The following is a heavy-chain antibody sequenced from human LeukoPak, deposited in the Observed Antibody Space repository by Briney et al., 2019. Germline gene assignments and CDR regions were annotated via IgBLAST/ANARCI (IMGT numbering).Heavy chain of an antibody. V-gene: IGHV4-4*07. J-gene: IGHJ4*02. D-gene: IGHD2-8*01. CDR1: GGSISNYY. Sequence: SETLSLTCTVSGGSISNYYWSWIRQPAGKGLEWIGRIYSSGSTDYNPSLKSRVTMSVDTSKNQFSVKVKSVTAADTAVYYCARGFVLGADRALDHWGQGTLVTVSS. CDR3: ARGFVLGADRALDH. CDR2: IYSSGST.